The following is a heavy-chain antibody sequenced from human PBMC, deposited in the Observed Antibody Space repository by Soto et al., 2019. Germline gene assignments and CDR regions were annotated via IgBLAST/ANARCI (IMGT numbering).Heavy chain of an antibody. J-gene: IGHJ4*02. CDR2: IYTSDKT. D-gene: IGHD4-17*01. CDR1: GDSISSGGYS. Sequence: QLQLQESGSGLVKPSETLSLTCAVSGDSISSGGYSWSWIRQPPGKGLEWIGYIYTSDKTDCNPSVGIRATISIARSKNQFSLKLTSVTAADKAVYYCARTGDYSIVAYGEIDYWGQGTLVTVSS. V-gene: IGHV4-30-2*01. CDR3: ARTGDYSIVAYGEIDY.